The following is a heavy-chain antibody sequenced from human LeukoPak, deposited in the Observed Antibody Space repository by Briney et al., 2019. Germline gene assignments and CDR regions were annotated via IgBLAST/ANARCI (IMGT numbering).Heavy chain of an antibody. CDR1: GYTFPRYY. Sequence: SEHVPCKACGYTFPRYYNIWVSQATGEAREGIGGMNHNSGNTGYAQKSERRVTMTRNTSISTAYMELCSLRSEDTAVYYCARGSSYSSSWYAFDIWGQGTMVTVSS. CDR3: ARGSSYSSSWYAFDI. V-gene: IGHV1-8*01. CDR2: MNHNSGNT. J-gene: IGHJ3*02. D-gene: IGHD6-13*01.